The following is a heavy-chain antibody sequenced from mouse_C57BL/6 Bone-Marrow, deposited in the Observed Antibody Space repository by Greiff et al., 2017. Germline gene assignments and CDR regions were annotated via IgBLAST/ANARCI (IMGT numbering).Heavy chain of an antibody. D-gene: IGHD1-1*01. CDR2: INPSTGGT. J-gene: IGHJ2*01. CDR3: AKITTVPLDY. Sequence: EVQVVESGPELVKPGASVKISCQASGYSFTGYSMNWVKHSPAKSLEWIGEINPSTGGTTYNQKFKAKATLTVDKSSSTAYMQLKSLTSEDSAVYYCAKITTVPLDYWGQGTTLTVSS. CDR1: GYSFTGYS. V-gene: IGHV1-42*01.